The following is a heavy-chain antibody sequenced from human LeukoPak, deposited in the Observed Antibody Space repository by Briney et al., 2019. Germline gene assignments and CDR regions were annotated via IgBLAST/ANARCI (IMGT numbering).Heavy chain of an antibody. CDR3: ARGGIAVAGLLDY. J-gene: IGHJ4*02. CDR2: INHSGST. Sequence: SETLSLTCAVYSGSFSGYYWSWIRQPPGKGLEWIGEINHSGSTNYNPSLKSRVTISVDTSKNQFSLKLSSVTAADTAVYYCARGGIAVAGLLDYWGQGTLVTVSS. CDR1: SGSFSGYY. V-gene: IGHV4-34*01. D-gene: IGHD6-19*01.